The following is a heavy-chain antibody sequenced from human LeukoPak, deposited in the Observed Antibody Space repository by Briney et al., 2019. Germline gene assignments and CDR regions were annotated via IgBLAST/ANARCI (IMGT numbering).Heavy chain of an antibody. CDR1: GYTFTSYY. CDR2: INPSGGST. D-gene: IGHD5-12*01. V-gene: IGHV1-46*01. CDR3: ARDRVWIVATIWDY. Sequence: ASVKVSRKASGYTFTSYYMHWVRQAPGRGLEWMGLINPSGGSTSYAQKFQGRVTMTRDTSTSTVYMELSSLRSEDTAVYYCARDRVWIVATIWDYWGQGTLVTVSS. J-gene: IGHJ4*02.